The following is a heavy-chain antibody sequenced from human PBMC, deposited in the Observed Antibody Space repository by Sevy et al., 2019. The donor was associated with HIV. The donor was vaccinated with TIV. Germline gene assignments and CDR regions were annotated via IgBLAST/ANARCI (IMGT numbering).Heavy chain of an antibody. J-gene: IGHJ4*02. D-gene: IGHD6-19*01. CDR2: ISSSSSTI. CDR3: ARDSLPYSSGWYDY. Sequence: GGSLRLSCAVSGFTFSSYSMNWVRQAPGKGLEWVSYISSSSSTIYYADSVKGRFTISRDNAKNSLYLQMNSLRDEDTAVYYCARDSLPYSSGWYDYWGQGTLVTVSS. V-gene: IGHV3-48*02. CDR1: GFTFSSYS.